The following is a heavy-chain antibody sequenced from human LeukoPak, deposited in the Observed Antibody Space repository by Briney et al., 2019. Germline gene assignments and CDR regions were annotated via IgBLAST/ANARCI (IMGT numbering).Heavy chain of an antibody. Sequence: GGSLRLSCAASGFTLDYYAMHWVRLAPGKGLEWVSGISWNSGSIGYADSVKGRFTISRDNAKNSLYLQMNSLRAEDTALYYCAKDISPTTMVRGANAFDIWGHGTMVTVSS. CDR3: AKDISPTTMVRGANAFDI. D-gene: IGHD3-10*01. CDR1: GFTLDYYA. V-gene: IGHV3-9*01. J-gene: IGHJ3*02. CDR2: ISWNSGSI.